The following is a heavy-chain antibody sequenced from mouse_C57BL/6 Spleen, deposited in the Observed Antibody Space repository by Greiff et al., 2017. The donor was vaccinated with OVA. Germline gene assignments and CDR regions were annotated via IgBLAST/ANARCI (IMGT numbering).Heavy chain of an antibody. D-gene: IGHD4-1*01. Sequence: VKLVESGPGLVQPSQSLSITCTVSGFSLTSYGVHWVRQPPGKGLEWLGVIWSGGSTDYNAAFISRLSISKDNSKSQVFFKMNSLQADDTAIYYCAKKTELAMDYWGQGTSVTVSS. CDR2: IWSGGST. CDR1: GFSLTSYG. V-gene: IGHV2-4*01. CDR3: AKKTELAMDY. J-gene: IGHJ4*01.